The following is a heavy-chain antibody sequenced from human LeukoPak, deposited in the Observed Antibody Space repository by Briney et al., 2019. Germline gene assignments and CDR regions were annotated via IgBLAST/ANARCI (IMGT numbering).Heavy chain of an antibody. CDR1: GGSISSGDYY. J-gene: IGHJ5*02. Sequence: SETLSLTCTVSGGSISSGDYYWSWIRQPPGKGLEWIGEINHSGSTNYNPSLKSRVTISVDTSKNQFSLKLSSVTAADTAVYYCASLWTAYYYDSSWGQGTLVTVSS. V-gene: IGHV4-39*07. CDR2: INHSGST. D-gene: IGHD3-22*01. CDR3: ASLWTAYYYDSS.